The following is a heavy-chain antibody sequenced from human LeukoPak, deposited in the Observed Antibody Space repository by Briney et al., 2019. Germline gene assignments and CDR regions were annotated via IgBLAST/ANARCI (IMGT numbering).Heavy chain of an antibody. CDR2: ITRGGRT. V-gene: IGHV3-23*01. J-gene: IGHJ4*02. CDR1: GFPFSTYA. D-gene: IGHD2-15*01. CDR3: ATKGGYCSEEDCYYFDF. Sequence: TGGSLRLSCAASGFPFSTYAMSWVRQAPGKGLEWVSGITRGGRTYYTNYVKGRFIISRDSSKNILYLQMSSLRAEDTARYYCATKGGYCSEEDCYYFDFWGPGTLVTVSS.